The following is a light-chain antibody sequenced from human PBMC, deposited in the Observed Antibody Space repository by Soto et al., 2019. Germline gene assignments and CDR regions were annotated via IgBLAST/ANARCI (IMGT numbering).Light chain of an antibody. CDR3: SSYTSSSTLEGV. CDR1: SSDVGGYNY. V-gene: IGLV2-14*01. J-gene: IGLJ1*01. CDR2: DVS. Sequence: QSVLTQPASVSGSPGQSITISCTGTSSDVGGYNYVSWYQQHPGKAPKLMIYDVSNRPSGVSNRFSGSKSGNTASLTISGLQAEDESDYYCSSYTSSSTLEGVFGTVTKVTVL.